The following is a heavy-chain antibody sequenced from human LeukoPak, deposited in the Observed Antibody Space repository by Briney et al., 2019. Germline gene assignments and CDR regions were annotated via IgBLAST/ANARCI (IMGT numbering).Heavy chain of an antibody. Sequence: GESLRISSKGSAXSFTNYWISWVRQMPGKGLEWMGRIDPGDSQTNYSPSFQGHVTISADKSISTAYLQWSSLKASDTAMYYCARHSSVLNSFDPWGQGTLVTVSS. V-gene: IGHV5-10-1*01. CDR3: ARHSSVLNSFDP. CDR1: AXSFTNYW. D-gene: IGHD3-22*01. J-gene: IGHJ5*02. CDR2: IDPGDSQT.